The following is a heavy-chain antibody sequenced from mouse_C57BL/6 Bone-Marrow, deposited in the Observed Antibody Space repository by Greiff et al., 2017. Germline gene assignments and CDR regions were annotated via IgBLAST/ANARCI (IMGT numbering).Heavy chain of an antibody. CDR1: GFSFNTYA. J-gene: IGHJ4*01. CDR2: IRSKSNNYAT. V-gene: IGHV10-1*01. D-gene: IGHD2-2*01. CDR3: VMVTTKGDYYAMDY. Sequence: EVKLVESGGGLVQPKGSLKLSCAASGFSFNTYAMNWVRQAPGKGLEWVARIRSKSNNYATYYADSVKDRFTISRDDSESMLYLQMNNLKTEDTAMYYCVMVTTKGDYYAMDYWGQGTSVTVSS.